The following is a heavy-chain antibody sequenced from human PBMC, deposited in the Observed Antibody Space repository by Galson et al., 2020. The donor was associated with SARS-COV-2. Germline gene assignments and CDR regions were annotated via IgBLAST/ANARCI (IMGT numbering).Heavy chain of an antibody. D-gene: IGHD6-19*01. V-gene: IGHV4-31*03. J-gene: IGHJ4*02. CDR3: ARVSIKHISGWYFDY. CDR1: GGSISSGGYY. Sequence: SETLSLPCTVSGGSISSGGYYWSWIRQHPGKGLEWIGYLYYSGSTYYNPSLKSRVTISVDTSKNQFSLKLSSVTAADTAVYYCARVSIKHISGWYFDYWGQGTLVTVSS. CDR2: LYYSGST.